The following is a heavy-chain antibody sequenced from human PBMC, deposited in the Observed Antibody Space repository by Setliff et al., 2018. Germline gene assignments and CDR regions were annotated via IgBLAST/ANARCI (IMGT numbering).Heavy chain of an antibody. CDR3: ARVGITHYGMDV. V-gene: IGHV1-2*02. CDR1: GYIFAGYY. J-gene: IGHJ6*01. Sequence: ASVKVSCKASGYIFAGYYTHWVRQTPGQGLEWMGWINPISGGANDAQKFQGRVTLTRDTSISTAYMELSRLRSDDTAVYYCARVGITHYGMDVWGQGATVTVSS. CDR2: INPISGGA. D-gene: IGHD1-20*01.